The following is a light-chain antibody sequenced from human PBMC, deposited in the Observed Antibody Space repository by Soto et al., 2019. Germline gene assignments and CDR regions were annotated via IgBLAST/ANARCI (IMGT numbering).Light chain of an antibody. CDR2: TDN. J-gene: IGLJ3*02. CDR1: SSNIGSNI. V-gene: IGLV1-44*01. CDR3: AAWDDSLSGWV. Sequence: QSVLTQPPSASGTPGQRVTISCSGSSSNIGSNIVNWYQQLPGTAPNLLIKTDNQRPSGVPDRFSCSKSDTSASLAISGLQSEDEADYYCAAWDDSLSGWVFGGGTKLTVL.